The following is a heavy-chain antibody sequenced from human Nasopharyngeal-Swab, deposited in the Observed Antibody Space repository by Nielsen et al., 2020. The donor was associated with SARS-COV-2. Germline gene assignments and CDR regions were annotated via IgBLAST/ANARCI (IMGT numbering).Heavy chain of an antibody. J-gene: IGHJ4*02. V-gene: IGHV4-39*01. D-gene: IGHD5-18*01. CDR1: GGSISSSSYY. CDR2: TYNTGST. CDR3: ARQSRNSYGLHFDY. Sequence: SETLSLTCTVSGGSISSSSYYWGWIRQPPGKGLEWIGSTYNTGSTYYNPSLKSRVTISVDTSKNQFSLKLTSVTAADTAVYYCARQSRNSYGLHFDYWGQGTLVTVSS.